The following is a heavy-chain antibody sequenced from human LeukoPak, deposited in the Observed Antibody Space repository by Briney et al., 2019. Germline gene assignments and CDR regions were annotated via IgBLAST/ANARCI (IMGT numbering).Heavy chain of an antibody. CDR1: GYTFTDYF. CDR2: INPNSGGT. CDR3: ARGHVLVVADATQEKAFDI. J-gene: IGHJ3*02. Sequence: ASVKVSCKASGYTFTDYFIHWVRQAPGQGLEWMGWINPNSGGTGYAQKFQGRVTMTRDTSISTAYMELSGLTSDDPAVYYCARGHVLVVADATQEKAFDIWGQGTMVTVSS. D-gene: IGHD2-15*01. V-gene: IGHV1-2*02.